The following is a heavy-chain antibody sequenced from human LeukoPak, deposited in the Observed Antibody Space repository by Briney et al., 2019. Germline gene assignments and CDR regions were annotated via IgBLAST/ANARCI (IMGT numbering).Heavy chain of an antibody. V-gene: IGHV3-30-3*01. CDR1: GFTFSSYA. Sequence: GGSLRLSCAASGFTFSSYAMHWVRQASGKGLEWVAVISYDGSNKYYADSVKGRFTISRDNSKNTLYLQMNSLRAEDTAVYYCARDQGLDYVWGSYSGGMDVWGQGTTVTVSS. D-gene: IGHD3-16*01. CDR2: ISYDGSNK. CDR3: ARDQGLDYVWGSYSGGMDV. J-gene: IGHJ6*02.